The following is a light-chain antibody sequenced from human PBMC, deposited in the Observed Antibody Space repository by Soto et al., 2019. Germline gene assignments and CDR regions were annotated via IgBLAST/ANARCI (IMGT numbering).Light chain of an antibody. CDR2: SAS. CDR1: QSVRSN. V-gene: IGKV3-15*01. Sequence: EIVMTQSPATLSVSPGERATLSCRASQSVRSNLAWYQQKPGQAPRLLSYSASTRATGIPARFSGSGSGTDFTLTISSLQSEDFAVYYCQQYNNWPRTFGEGTKVEIK. CDR3: QQYNNWPRT. J-gene: IGKJ1*01.